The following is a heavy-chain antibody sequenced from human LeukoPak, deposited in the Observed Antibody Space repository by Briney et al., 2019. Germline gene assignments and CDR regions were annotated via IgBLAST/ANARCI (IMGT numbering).Heavy chain of an antibody. CDR3: ARDREGATLYFDY. D-gene: IGHD1-26*01. Sequence: GRSLRLSCAASGFTLSSYAMLWVRQAPGKGLEWVTVMSYDGSNKYYADSVKGRFTISRDNSKNTLYLQMNSLRAEDTAVYYCARDREGATLYFDYWGQGTLVTVSS. CDR1: GFTLSSYA. CDR2: MSYDGSNK. V-gene: IGHV3-30-3*01. J-gene: IGHJ4*02.